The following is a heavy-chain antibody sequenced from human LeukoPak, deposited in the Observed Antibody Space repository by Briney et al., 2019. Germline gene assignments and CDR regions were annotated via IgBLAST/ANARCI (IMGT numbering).Heavy chain of an antibody. V-gene: IGHV3-48*01. Sequence: GGSLRLSCAASGFTFSRYWMQWVRQAPGKGLEWVSYISGSSRTTYYTDSVKGRFTISRDNAKNSLYLQMNSLRAEDTAVYYCARPTTSGLYSHWGQGTMVTVSS. CDR3: ARPTTSGLYSH. CDR1: GFTFSRYW. CDR2: ISGSSRTT. J-gene: IGHJ3*01. D-gene: IGHD6-19*01.